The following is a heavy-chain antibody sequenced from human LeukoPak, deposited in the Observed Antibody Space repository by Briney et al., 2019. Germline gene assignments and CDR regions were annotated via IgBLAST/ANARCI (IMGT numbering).Heavy chain of an antibody. Sequence: GGSLRLSCAASGFTFSSYAMSWVRQAPGKGLEWVAVIWYDGTNKYYADSVKGRFTISRDNSKNTLYLQMNSLRAEDTAVYYCARDLPYYGMDVWGQGTTVTVSS. CDR3: ARDLPYYGMDV. CDR2: IWYDGTNK. V-gene: IGHV3-33*08. J-gene: IGHJ6*02. CDR1: GFTFSSYA.